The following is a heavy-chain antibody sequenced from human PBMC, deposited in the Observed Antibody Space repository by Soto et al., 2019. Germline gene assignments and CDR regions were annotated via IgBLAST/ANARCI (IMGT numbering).Heavy chain of an antibody. Sequence: SETLSLTCAVSGGSISSGGYSWSWIRQPPGKGLEWIGYIYHSGSTYYNPSLKSRVTISVDRSKNQFSLKLSSVTAADTAVYYCARDVVTGTTTYTDYWGQGTLVTVSS. CDR2: IYHSGST. CDR1: GGSISSGGYS. V-gene: IGHV4-30-2*01. CDR3: ARDVVTGTTTYTDY. J-gene: IGHJ4*02. D-gene: IGHD1-7*01.